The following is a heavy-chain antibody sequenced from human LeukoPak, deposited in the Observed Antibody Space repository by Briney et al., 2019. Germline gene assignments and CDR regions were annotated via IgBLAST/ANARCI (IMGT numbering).Heavy chain of an antibody. Sequence: ASVKVSCKASGYTFTSYAMHWVRQAPGQSLKWLGWINPGNVNTKYSQKFQGRVTITRDTSASTAYMELSSLRSEDTAVYYCAREQNSPYDFWSGYYYYYGMDVWGQGTTVTVSS. J-gene: IGHJ6*02. CDR2: INPGNVNT. V-gene: IGHV1-3*01. CDR1: GYTFTSYA. D-gene: IGHD3-3*01. CDR3: AREQNSPYDFWSGYYYYYGMDV.